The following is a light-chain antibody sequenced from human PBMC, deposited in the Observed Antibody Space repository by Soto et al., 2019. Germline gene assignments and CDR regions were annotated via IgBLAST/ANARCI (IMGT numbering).Light chain of an antibody. CDR2: EVS. CDR3: SSYTSSTSLDV. V-gene: IGLV2-14*01. J-gene: IGLJ1*01. CDR1: SSDVGGYNY. Sequence: QSALTQPASLSGSPGQSITISCTGTSSDVGGYNYVSWYQQHPGKAPKLMIYEVSNRPSGVSIRFSGSKSGNTASLTISGLQAEDEADYYCSSYTSSTSLDVFGTGTKVTVL.